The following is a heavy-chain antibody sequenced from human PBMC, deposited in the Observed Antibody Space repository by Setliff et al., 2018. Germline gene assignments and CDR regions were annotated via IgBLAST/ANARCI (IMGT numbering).Heavy chain of an antibody. V-gene: IGHV1-69*10. D-gene: IGHD3-22*01. Sequence: SVKVSCKASGGTFSSYAISWVRQAPGQGLEWMGGIIPILGIANYAQKFQGRVTITTDDSTNTAYMELSSLRSEDTAVYYCVREGVDSRSSTDYRYYMDVWGKGTTVTVSS. CDR1: GGTFSSYA. CDR2: IIPILGIA. CDR3: VREGVDSRSSTDYRYYMDV. J-gene: IGHJ6*03.